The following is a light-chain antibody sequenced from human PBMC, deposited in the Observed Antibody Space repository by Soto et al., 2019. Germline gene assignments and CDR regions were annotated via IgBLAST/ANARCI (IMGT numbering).Light chain of an antibody. Sequence: EIVLTQSPGTLSLSPGERATLSCRASQSVSSSYLAWYQQKPGQAPRLLISGASTRATGIPARFSGSGSGTDFTLTISSLESEDFAVYYCQHYAGSPITFGQGTRLEIK. V-gene: IGKV3-20*01. CDR2: GAS. CDR3: QHYAGSPIT. CDR1: QSVSSSY. J-gene: IGKJ5*01.